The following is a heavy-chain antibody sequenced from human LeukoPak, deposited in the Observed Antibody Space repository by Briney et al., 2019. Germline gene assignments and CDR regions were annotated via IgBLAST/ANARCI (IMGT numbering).Heavy chain of an antibody. CDR1: GGSISGAY. CDR3: AKVAGKDGFKDYHDF. J-gene: IGHJ4*02. CDR2: IYYSGNT. D-gene: IGHD5-24*01. V-gene: IGHV4-59*01. Sequence: PSKTLSLTCSVSGGSISGAYWSWIRQPPGKGLEWIGYIYYSGNTNYNPSLKSRVTISIDTSKNHFSLNLTSVTAADTAVYFCAKVAGKDGFKDYHDFLGQGTLVTVSS.